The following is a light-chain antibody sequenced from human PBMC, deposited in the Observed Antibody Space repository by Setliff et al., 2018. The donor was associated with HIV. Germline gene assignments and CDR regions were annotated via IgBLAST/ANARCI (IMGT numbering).Light chain of an antibody. CDR3: QAWDSSTLSYV. Sequence: SYELTQPPSVSVSPGQTASITCSGDELGDKYACWYQQKPGQAPVLVIYEDTNRPSGIPGRFSGSSSGNTATLTISGTQAMDEADYYCQAWDSSTLSYVFGTGTKVT. CDR2: EDT. V-gene: IGLV3-1*01. J-gene: IGLJ1*01. CDR1: ELGDKY.